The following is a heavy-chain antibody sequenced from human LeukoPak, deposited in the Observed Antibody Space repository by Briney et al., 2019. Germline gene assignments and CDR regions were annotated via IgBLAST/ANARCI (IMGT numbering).Heavy chain of an antibody. Sequence: GGSLRLSCAASGFTFKNYAMSWVRQAPRKGLEWVSAISGSGGSTYYADSVKGRFTISRDNSKNTLYLQMNSLRAEDTAVYYCARAKGYGDHDLGYWGQGTLVTVSS. J-gene: IGHJ4*02. CDR1: GFTFKNYA. CDR3: ARAKGYGDHDLGY. D-gene: IGHD4-17*01. V-gene: IGHV3-23*01. CDR2: ISGSGGST.